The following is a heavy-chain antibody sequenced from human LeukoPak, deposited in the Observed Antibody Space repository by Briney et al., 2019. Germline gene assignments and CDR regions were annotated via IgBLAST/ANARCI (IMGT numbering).Heavy chain of an antibody. D-gene: IGHD4-17*01. CDR2: INAGNGNT. Sequence: ASVKVSCKASGYTFTSYAMHWVRQALGQRLEWMGWINAGNGNTKYSQKFQGRVTITRDTSASTAYMELSSLRSEDTAVYYCARDQIYGDYYYYYGMDVWGQGTTVTVSS. CDR3: ARDQIYGDYYYYYGMDV. CDR1: GYTFTSYA. V-gene: IGHV1-3*01. J-gene: IGHJ6*02.